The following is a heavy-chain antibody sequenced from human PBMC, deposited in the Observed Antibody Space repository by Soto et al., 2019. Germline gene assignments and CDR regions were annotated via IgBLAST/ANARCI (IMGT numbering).Heavy chain of an antibody. CDR2: LYSGGGT. CDR3: ATGGNYNAADY. J-gene: IGHJ4*02. D-gene: IGHD3-16*01. V-gene: IGHV3-53*01. CDR1: GFTVSSNY. Sequence: PGGSLRRSFAASGFTVSSNYMSWVRQAPGKGLEWISVLYSGGGTYYADSVKGRFTISRDNSKKNLYLQMKSLRDEEKAVYYCATGGNYNAADYWGQGTLDNVST.